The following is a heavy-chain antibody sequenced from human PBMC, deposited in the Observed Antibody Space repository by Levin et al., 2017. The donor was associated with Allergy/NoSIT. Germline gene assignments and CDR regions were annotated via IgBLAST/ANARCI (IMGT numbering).Heavy chain of an antibody. CDR1: GFTFSSYG. D-gene: IGHD5-18*01. CDR3: ARVLGIQLWLHPSSGNYGMDV. CDR2: IWYDGSNK. V-gene: IGHV3-33*01. J-gene: IGHJ6*02. Sequence: PGGSLRLSCAASGFTFSSYGMHWVRQAPGKGLEWVAVIWYDGSNKYYADSVKGRFTISRDNSKNTLYLQMNSLRAEDTAVYYCARVLGIQLWLHPSSGNYGMDVWGQGTTVTVSS.